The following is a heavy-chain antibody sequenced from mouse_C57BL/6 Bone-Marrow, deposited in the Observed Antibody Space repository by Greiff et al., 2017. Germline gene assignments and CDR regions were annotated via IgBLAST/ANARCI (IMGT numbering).Heavy chain of an antibody. CDR2: INYDGSST. V-gene: IGHV5-16*01. D-gene: IGHD2-4*01. J-gene: IGHJ2*01. CDR3: ARDMITSFDY. CDR1: GFTFRDYY. Sequence: EVKLMASEGGLVQPGSSMKLSCTASGFTFRDYYMAWVRQVPEKGLEWVANINYDGSSTYYLDSLKSRFIISRDNAKNILYLQMSSLKSEDTATYYCARDMITSFDYWGQGTTLTVSS.